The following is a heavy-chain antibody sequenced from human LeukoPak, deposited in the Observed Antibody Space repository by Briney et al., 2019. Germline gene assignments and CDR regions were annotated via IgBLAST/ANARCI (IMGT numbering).Heavy chain of an antibody. CDR3: ARDKYYDRYFDS. CDR1: GFTFSSHW. D-gene: IGHD3-22*01. CDR2: INSDGSST. Sequence: PGGSLRLSCAASGFTFSSHWMHWVRQAPGKGLVWVSRINSDGSSTSYADSVKGRFTISRDNAKNTLFLQVNSLRAEDTAVYYCARDKYYDRYFDSWGQGTLVTVSS. J-gene: IGHJ4*02. V-gene: IGHV3-74*01.